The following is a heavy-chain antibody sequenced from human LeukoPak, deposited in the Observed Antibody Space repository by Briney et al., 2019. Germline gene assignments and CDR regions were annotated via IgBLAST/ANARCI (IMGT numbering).Heavy chain of an antibody. CDR1: GFTFSNAW. Sequence: GGSLRLSCAASGFTFSNAWMTWVRQAPGKGLEWVGRIKSKTDGGTTDYAAPVKGRFTISRDDSKSTLFLQMNSLKVEDTAVYYCAKVKSGRGWYRYYYYYYMDVWGKGTTVTISS. CDR3: AKVKSGRGWYRYYYYYYMDV. J-gene: IGHJ6*03. CDR2: IKSKTDGGTT. D-gene: IGHD6-19*01. V-gene: IGHV3-15*01.